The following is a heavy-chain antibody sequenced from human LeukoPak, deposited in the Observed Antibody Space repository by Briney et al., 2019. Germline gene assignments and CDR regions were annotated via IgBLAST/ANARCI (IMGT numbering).Heavy chain of an antibody. CDR3: ARRQGTTLNFDY. Sequence: ASVTVSCKASGYTFTGYYMHWVRQAPGQGLEWMGWINPNSGGTNYAQTLQRRVTMTTDASTSTAYMELRSLRSDDTAVYYCARRQGTTLNFDYWGQGTLVTVSS. D-gene: IGHD1-1*01. J-gene: IGHJ4*02. V-gene: IGHV1-2*02. CDR2: INPNSGGT. CDR1: GYTFTGYY.